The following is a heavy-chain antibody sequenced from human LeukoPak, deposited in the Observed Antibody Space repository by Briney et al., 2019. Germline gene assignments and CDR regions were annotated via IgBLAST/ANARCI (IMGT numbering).Heavy chain of an antibody. CDR2: ISGSGGST. D-gene: IGHD1-26*01. V-gene: IGHV3-23*01. CDR3: AKGYSGSYYYLFDY. J-gene: IGHJ4*02. CDR1: GFTFSSYW. Sequence: GGSLRLSCAASGFTFSSYWMSWVRQAPGKGLEWVSAISGSGGSTYYADSVKGRFTISRDNSKNTLYLQMNSLRAEDTAVYYCAKGYSGSYYYLFDYWGQGTLVTVSS.